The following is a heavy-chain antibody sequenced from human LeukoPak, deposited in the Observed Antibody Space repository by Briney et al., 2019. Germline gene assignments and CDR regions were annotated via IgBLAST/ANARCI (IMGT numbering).Heavy chain of an antibody. CDR2: IYYSGST. Sequence: SETLSLTCTVSGDSISSGDYYWGWIRQPPGKGLEWIGTIYYSGSTYYNPSLKSRVTISVDTSKNQFSLKLSSVTAADTAVYYCARINWNDGGDFDYWGQGTLVTVSS. CDR3: ARINWNDGGDFDY. D-gene: IGHD1-20*01. V-gene: IGHV4-39*07. J-gene: IGHJ4*02. CDR1: GDSISSGDYY.